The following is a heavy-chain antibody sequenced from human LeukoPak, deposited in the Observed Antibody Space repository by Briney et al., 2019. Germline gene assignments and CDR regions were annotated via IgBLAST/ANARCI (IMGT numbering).Heavy chain of an antibody. Sequence: PSETLSLTCTVSGGSISSGGYYWSWIRQHPGKGLEWIGYIYYSGSTYYNPSLKSRVTISVDTSKNQFSLKLSSVTAADTAVYYCAASPYDFWSGYYPMDVWGQGTTVTVSS. D-gene: IGHD3-3*01. CDR3: AASPYDFWSGYYPMDV. CDR2: IYYSGST. CDR1: GGSISSGGYY. V-gene: IGHV4-31*03. J-gene: IGHJ6*02.